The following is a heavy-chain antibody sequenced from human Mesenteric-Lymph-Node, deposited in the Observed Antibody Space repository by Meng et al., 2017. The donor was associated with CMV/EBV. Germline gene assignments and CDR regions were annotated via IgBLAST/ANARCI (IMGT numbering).Heavy chain of an antibody. D-gene: IGHD6-6*01. CDR1: GYSFTTYW. J-gene: IGHJ4*02. V-gene: IGHV5-51*01. Sequence: KVSCKGSGYSFTTYWIGWVRQMPGKGLEWMGIIYPGDSDTRYSPSFQGQVTISADKSINTAYLQWSSLKASDTAMYYCASGQRYSSSSFDYWGQGTLVTVSS. CDR3: ASGQRYSSSSFDY. CDR2: IYPGDSDT.